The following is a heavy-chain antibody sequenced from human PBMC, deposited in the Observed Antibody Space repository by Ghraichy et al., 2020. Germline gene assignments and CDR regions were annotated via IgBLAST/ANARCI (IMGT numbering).Heavy chain of an antibody. CDR3: ARDAITMVRGTKPEYYFDY. CDR2: ISSSSSTI. CDR1: GFTFSSYS. V-gene: IGHV3-48*04. D-gene: IGHD3-10*01. Sequence: GGSLRLSCAASGFTFSSYSMNWVRQAPGKGLEWVSYISSSSSTIYYADSVKGRFTISRDNAKNSLYLQMNSLRAEDTAVYYCARDAITMVRGTKPEYYFDYWGQRTLVTVSS. J-gene: IGHJ4*02.